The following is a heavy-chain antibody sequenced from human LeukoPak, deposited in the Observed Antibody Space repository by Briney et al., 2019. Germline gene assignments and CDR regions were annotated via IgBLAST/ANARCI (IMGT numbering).Heavy chain of an antibody. CDR2: INHSGST. V-gene: IGHV4-34*01. Sequence: SETLSLTCAVYGGSFSGYYWSWIRQPPGKGLEWIGEINHSGSTNYNPSLKSRVTMSVDTSKNQFSLKLSSVTAADTAVYYCARSLWFGERNYYYYYMDVWGKGTTVTISS. D-gene: IGHD3-10*01. CDR1: GGSFSGYY. CDR3: ARSLWFGERNYYYYYMDV. J-gene: IGHJ6*03.